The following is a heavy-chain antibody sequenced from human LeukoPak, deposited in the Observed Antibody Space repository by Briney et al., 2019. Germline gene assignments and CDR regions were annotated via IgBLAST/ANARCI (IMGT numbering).Heavy chain of an antibody. V-gene: IGHV3-30*02. CDR1: GFTFSSYG. CDR2: IRYDGSNK. Sequence: GGSLRLSCAASGFTFSSYGMHWVRQAPGKGLEWVAFIRYDGSNKYYADSVKGRFTISRDNSKNTLYLQMNSLRAEDTAVYYCAKPYYGSGSYSRLGWFDPWGQGTLVTVSS. J-gene: IGHJ5*02. CDR3: AKPYYGSGSYSRLGWFDP. D-gene: IGHD3-10*01.